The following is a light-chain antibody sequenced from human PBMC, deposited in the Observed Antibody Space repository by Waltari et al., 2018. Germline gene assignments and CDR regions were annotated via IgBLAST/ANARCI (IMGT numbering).Light chain of an antibody. CDR1: QSVFYSSNNYNY. CDR2: GAS. V-gene: IGKV4-1*01. CDR3: QQYYESPYT. J-gene: IGKJ2*01. Sequence: DIVMTQSPDSLAVSLGERASLNCQSSQSVFYSSNNYNYLAWYQQKQGQPPQLPIYGASTRESGVPDRFGGSGSGTHFTLTISSLQAEDVAVYYCQQYYESPYTFGQGTKLEIK.